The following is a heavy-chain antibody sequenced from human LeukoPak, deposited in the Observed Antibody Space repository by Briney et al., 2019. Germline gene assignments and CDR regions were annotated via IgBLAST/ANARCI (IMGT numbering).Heavy chain of an antibody. CDR1: GFTFRSYA. J-gene: IGHJ4*02. CDR3: ASPQLTGEGGLFDY. D-gene: IGHD7-27*01. Sequence: GGSLRLSCAASGFTFRSYAMSWVRQTPGKGLEWVSSVDARGDNTHYAESVKGRFTISRDNSKNTLYLQMNSLRAEDTAVYYCASPQLTGEGGLFDYWGQGTLVTVSS. V-gene: IGHV3-23*01. CDR2: VDARGDNT.